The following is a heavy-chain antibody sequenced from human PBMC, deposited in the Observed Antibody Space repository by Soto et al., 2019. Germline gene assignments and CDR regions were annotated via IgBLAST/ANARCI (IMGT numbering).Heavy chain of an antibody. D-gene: IGHD3-16*02. Sequence: SETLSLTCAVYGGSFSGYYWSWIRQPPGKGLEWIGEINHSGSTNYNPSLKSRVTISVGTSKNQFSLKLSSVTAADTAVYYCARGIMITFGGVIAGYYYYGMDVWGQGTTVTVSS. CDR2: INHSGST. CDR3: ARGIMITFGGVIAGYYYYGMDV. V-gene: IGHV4-34*01. CDR1: GGSFSGYY. J-gene: IGHJ6*02.